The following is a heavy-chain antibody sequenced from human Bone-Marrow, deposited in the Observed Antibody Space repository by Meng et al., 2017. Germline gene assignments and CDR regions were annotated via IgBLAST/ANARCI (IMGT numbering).Heavy chain of an antibody. CDR1: GFTFNNAW. CDR3: STFLIFGVVRA. CDR2: IKSKTDGGTT. Sequence: EVQLVESGGGLVKPGGSLRLPCAASGFTFNNAWKSWVRQAPGKGLEWVGRIKSKTDGGTTDYAAPVKGRFTISRDDSKNTLYLQMNSLKTEDTAVYYCSTFLIFGVVRAWGQGTLVTVSS. V-gene: IGHV3-15*01. D-gene: IGHD3-3*01. J-gene: IGHJ5*02.